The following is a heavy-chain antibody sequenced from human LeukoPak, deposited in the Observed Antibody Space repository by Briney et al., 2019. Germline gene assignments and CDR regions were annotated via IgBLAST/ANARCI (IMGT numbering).Heavy chain of an antibody. CDR2: ISAYNGNT. CDR3: ARGPGPYYFDY. CDR1: GYTLSSFG. Sequence: ASVKVSCKASGYTLSSFGLSWVRQAPGQGLEWMGWISAYNGNTNYAQKLQGRVTMTTDTSTSTAYMELRSLRSDDTAVYYCARGPGPYYFDYWGQGTLVTVSS. J-gene: IGHJ4*02. V-gene: IGHV1-18*01.